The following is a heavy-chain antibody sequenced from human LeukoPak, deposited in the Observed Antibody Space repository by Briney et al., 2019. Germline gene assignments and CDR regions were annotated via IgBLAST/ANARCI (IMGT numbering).Heavy chain of an antibody. CDR1: GFTVSSNY. CDR2: IYSGGST. Sequence: GGSLRLSCAASGFTVSSNYMSWVRQAPGKGLEWVSVIYSGGSTYYADSVKGRFTISRDNSKNTLYPQMNSLRAEDTAVYYCVAYSSSWRGQGTLVTVSS. J-gene: IGHJ4*02. V-gene: IGHV3-53*01. D-gene: IGHD6-13*01. CDR3: VAYSSSW.